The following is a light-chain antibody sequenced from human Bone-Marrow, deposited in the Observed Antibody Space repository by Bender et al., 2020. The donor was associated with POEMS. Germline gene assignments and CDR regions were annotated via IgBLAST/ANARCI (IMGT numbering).Light chain of an antibody. V-gene: IGLV2-11*01. CDR2: DVT. CDR1: NSDVGDYQY. Sequence: QSALTQPPSVSGSPGQPVTISCTGTNSDVGDYQYVSWYQQHPHKAPKAMIYDVTKRPSGIPDRFSGSKSGNTASLTISGLQAEDEADYFCSAYAGIYTLVLLGGGTKLTVL. CDR3: SAYAGIYTLVL. J-gene: IGLJ2*01.